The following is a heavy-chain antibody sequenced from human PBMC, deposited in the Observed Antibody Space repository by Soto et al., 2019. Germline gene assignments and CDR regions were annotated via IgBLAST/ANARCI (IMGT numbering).Heavy chain of an antibody. V-gene: IGHV3-11*05. CDR1: GFSFSDYY. J-gene: IGHJ4*02. CDR2: ISSSSSYT. CDR3: ARVAPPQDY. Sequence: GGSQILSCAASGFSFSDYYMSWIRQAPGKGLEWVSYISSSSSYTNYADSVKGRFTISRDNAKNSLYLQMNSLRAEDTAVYYCARVAPPQDYWGQGTLVTVSS.